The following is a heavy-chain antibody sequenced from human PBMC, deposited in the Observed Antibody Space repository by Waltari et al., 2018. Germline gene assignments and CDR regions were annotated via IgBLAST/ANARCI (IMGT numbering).Heavy chain of an antibody. J-gene: IGHJ6*02. CDR2: INHSGST. CDR3: ARLSIAAAGTRYYYYGMDV. V-gene: IGHV4-34*01. Sequence: QVQLQQWGAGLLKPSETLSLTCAVYGGSFSGYYWSWIRQPPGKGLEWIGEINHSGSTNYNPSLKSRVTISVDTSKNQFSLKLSSVTAADTAVYYCARLSIAAAGTRYYYYGMDVWGQGTTVTVSS. D-gene: IGHD6-13*01. CDR1: GGSFSGYY.